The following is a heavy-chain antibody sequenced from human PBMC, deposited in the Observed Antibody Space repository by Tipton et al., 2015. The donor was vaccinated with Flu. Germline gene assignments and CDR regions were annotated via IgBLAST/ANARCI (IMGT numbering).Heavy chain of an antibody. V-gene: IGHV4-38-2*02. CDR1: GYSVSRGYY. CDR3: AKIEGSFEMGSCVGSGCLIDF. CDR2: VFYGGI. Sequence: GLVKPSETLSLRCSVTGYSVSRGYYWAWIRQPPGKGLEWIGSVFYGGISSNPSLKSRLTISLDTPKNQFSLRLSSVTAADTAVYYCAKIEGSFEMGSCVGSGCLIDFWGQGILVSVSS. D-gene: IGHD2-21*01. J-gene: IGHJ4*02.